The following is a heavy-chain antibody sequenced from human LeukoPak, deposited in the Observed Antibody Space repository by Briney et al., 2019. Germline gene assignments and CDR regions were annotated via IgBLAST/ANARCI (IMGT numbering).Heavy chain of an antibody. D-gene: IGHD1-1*01. CDR3: AKLPGRPGTTGTPVYFDY. Sequence: PGGSLRLSCAASGFTFSSYSMNWVRQAPGKGLEWVSSISSSSSYIYYADSVKGRFTISRDNAKNSLYLQMNSLRAEDTAVYFCAKLPGRPGTTGTPVYFDYWGQGTLVTVSS. V-gene: IGHV3-21*04. J-gene: IGHJ4*02. CDR1: GFTFSSYS. CDR2: ISSSSSYI.